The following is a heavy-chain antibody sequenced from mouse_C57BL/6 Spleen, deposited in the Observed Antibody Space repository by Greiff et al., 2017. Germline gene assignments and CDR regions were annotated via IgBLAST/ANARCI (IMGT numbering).Heavy chain of an antibody. J-gene: IGHJ2*01. Sequence: EVQGVESGGGLVKPGGSLKLSCAASGFTFSDYGMHWVRQAAEKGLEWVAYISSGSSTSYYADTVEGRFTISRDNAKNTLFLQMTSLRSEDTAMYYCARGASLGFDYWGQGTTLTVSS. CDR3: ARGASLGFDY. CDR2: ISSGSSTS. CDR1: GFTFSDYG. V-gene: IGHV5-17*01. D-gene: IGHD3-1*01.